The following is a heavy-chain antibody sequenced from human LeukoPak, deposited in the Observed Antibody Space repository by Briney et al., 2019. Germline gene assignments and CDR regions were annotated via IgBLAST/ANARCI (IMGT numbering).Heavy chain of an antibody. D-gene: IGHD3-22*01. J-gene: IGHJ4*02. V-gene: IGHV4-59*01. CDR1: GGSINGYY. CDR3: ARADYDTSAYYYTFDY. CDR2: IYYRGST. Sequence: SETLSLTCTVSGGSINGYYWSWIRQPPKKGLEWIGYIYYRGSTNYNPSLKSRVTMSVDTSRNQFSLKLTSMTAADTAVYYCARADYDTSAYYYTFDYWGQGTLVTVSS.